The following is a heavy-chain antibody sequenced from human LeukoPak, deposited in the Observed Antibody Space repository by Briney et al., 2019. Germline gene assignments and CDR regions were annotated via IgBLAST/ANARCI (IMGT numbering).Heavy chain of an antibody. D-gene: IGHD4-17*01. CDR1: GGTFSSYA. CDR2: IIPIFGTA. CDR3: ARVGRNRDYGDYVRWFDP. V-gene: IGHV1-69*06. Sequence: SVTVSFKASGGTFSSYAISWVRQAPGQGLEWMGRIIPIFGTANYAQKFQGRVTITADKSTSTAYMELSSLRSEDTAVYYCARVGRNRDYGDYVRWFDPWGQGTLVTVSS. J-gene: IGHJ5*02.